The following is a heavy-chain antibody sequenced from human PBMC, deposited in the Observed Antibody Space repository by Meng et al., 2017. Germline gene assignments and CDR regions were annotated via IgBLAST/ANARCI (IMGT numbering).Heavy chain of an antibody. CDR1: GFSLSTSGVG. CDR2: IYWDDDK. J-gene: IGHJ4*02. V-gene: IGHV2-5*02. D-gene: IGHD3-22*01. Sequence: QITLKESGPTLVKPTQTLTLTCTFSGFSLSTSGVGVGWIRQPPGKALEWLALIYWDDDKRYSPSLKSRLTITKDTSKNQVVLTMTNMDPVDTATYYCAHGTLGYYDSSGPYFDYWGQGTLVTVSS. CDR3: AHGTLGYYDSSGPYFDY.